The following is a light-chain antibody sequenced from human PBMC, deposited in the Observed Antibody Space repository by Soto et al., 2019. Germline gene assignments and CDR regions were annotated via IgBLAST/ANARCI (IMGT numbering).Light chain of an antibody. V-gene: IGKV3-15*01. CDR2: AAS. CDR3: QQYDERPPNLF. Sequence: EIVMTQSPATLSVSPGERATLSCRASQSVSTNLAWYQQKPGQAPRLLIYAASVRATGIPARFSGSGSGTEFTLTISSLQSEDFAVYYCQQYDERPPNLFFGGGTKVDIK. CDR1: QSVSTN. J-gene: IGKJ4*01.